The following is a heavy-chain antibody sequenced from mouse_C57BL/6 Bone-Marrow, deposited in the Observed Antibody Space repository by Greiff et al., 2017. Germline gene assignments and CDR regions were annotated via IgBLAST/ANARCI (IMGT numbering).Heavy chain of an antibody. CDR3: ARFPYDYDVEYYAMDY. CDR2: INPSNGGT. D-gene: IGHD2-4*01. Sequence: VKLMESGTELVKPGASVKLSCKASGYTFTSYWMHWVKQRPGQGLEWIGNINPSNGGTNYNEKFKSKATLTVDKSSSTAYMQLSSLTSEDSAVYYCARFPYDYDVEYYAMDYWGQGTSVTVSS. CDR1: GYTFTSYW. V-gene: IGHV1-53*01. J-gene: IGHJ4*01.